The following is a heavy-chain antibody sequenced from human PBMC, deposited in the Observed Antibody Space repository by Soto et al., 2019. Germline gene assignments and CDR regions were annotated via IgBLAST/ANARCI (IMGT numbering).Heavy chain of an antibody. D-gene: IGHD6-6*01. CDR3: ARAPKVSGSSQTRPDF. J-gene: IGHJ4*02. Sequence: PXETLSLTCSTYSGSFSGYYWSWIRQPPGKGLEWIGEISQSGNTNYSPSLKSRVSISIDTSKKQFSLNLASVSAADTAVYYCARAPKVSGSSQTRPDFWGQGTLVTVSS. V-gene: IGHV4-34*01. CDR2: ISQSGNT. CDR1: SGSFSGYY.